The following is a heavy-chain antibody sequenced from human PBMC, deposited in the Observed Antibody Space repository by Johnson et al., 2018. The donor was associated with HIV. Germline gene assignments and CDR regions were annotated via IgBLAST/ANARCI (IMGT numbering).Heavy chain of an antibody. V-gene: IGHV3-23*04. CDR3: ARGGLGYQNIHDPFDI. CDR2: ISGSGGST. D-gene: IGHD2-2*01. J-gene: IGHJ3*02. Sequence: VQLVESGGTLVQPGGSLRLSCAASGFTFSTYAMNWVRQAPGKGLEWVSAISGSGGSTYYADSVKGRFTISRDNAKNSLYLQMNSLRAEDTALYYCARGGLGYQNIHDPFDIWGQGTMVTVSS. CDR1: GFTFSTYA.